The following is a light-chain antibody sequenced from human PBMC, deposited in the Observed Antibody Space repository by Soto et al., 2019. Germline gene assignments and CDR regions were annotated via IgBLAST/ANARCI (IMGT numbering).Light chain of an antibody. Sequence: EIVLTQSPATLSLSPGERATLSCRASQSVSTHLAWYHQKPGQAPRLLIYDTSSRATGIQDRFSGSGSGTDFTLTITRLEPEDFAVFYCKQYGTSEIIFGQGSRLEIK. V-gene: IGKV3-20*01. CDR3: KQYGTSEII. CDR2: DTS. J-gene: IGKJ5*01. CDR1: QSVSTH.